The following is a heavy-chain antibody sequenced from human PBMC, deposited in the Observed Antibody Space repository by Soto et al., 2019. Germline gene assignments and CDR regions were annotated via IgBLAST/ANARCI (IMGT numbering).Heavy chain of an antibody. CDR1: GFTFSSYS. CDR2: ISSSSSTI. D-gene: IGHD1-1*01. V-gene: IGHV3-48*02. J-gene: IGHJ6*02. CDR3: ARNCRGALYCMDV. Sequence: EVQLVESGGGLVQPGGSLRLSCAASGFTFSSYSMNWVRQAPGKWLEWVSYISSSSSTIYYADSVKGRFTISRDNAKNALYLQMSSLRDEDTAVYYCARNCRGALYCMDVWGQGTTVTVSS.